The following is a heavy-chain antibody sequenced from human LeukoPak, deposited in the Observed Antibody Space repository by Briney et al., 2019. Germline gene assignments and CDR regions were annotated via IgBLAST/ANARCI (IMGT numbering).Heavy chain of an antibody. CDR2: IDSDGRST. V-gene: IGHV3-74*01. CDR3: AKDPMGGQLPQYYFDY. J-gene: IGHJ4*02. D-gene: IGHD2-2*01. CDR1: GFTFSSYW. Sequence: PGGSLRLSCAASGFTFSSYWMHWVRQAPGEGLVWVSRIDSDGRSTSYADSVKGRFTISRDNSKNTLYLQMNSLRAEDTAVYYCAKDPMGGQLPQYYFDYWGQGTLVTVSS.